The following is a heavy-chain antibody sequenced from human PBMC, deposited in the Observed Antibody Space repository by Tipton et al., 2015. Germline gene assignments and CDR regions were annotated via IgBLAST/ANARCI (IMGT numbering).Heavy chain of an antibody. CDR2: ISWNSGSI. J-gene: IGHJ4*02. CDR3: AKDRRHSTNWFIFDY. D-gene: IGHD6-13*01. V-gene: IGHV3-9*01. CDR1: GFTFHDYA. Sequence: SLRLSCTASGFTFHDYAMHWVRQVPGKGLEWISGISWNSGSIVYADSVKGRFTISRDNAKNSLYLQMNSLRAEDTALYYCAKDRRHSTNWFIFDYWGQGTLLTVSS.